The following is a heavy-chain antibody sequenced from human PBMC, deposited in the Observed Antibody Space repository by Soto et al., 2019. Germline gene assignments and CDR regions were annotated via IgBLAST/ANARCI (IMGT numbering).Heavy chain of an antibody. D-gene: IGHD5-18*01. Sequence: SETLSLTCTVSSGSISSGVYYWSWIRQHPGEGLEWIGYIYFSGRTYCNPSLKSRASISVDTSKNQFSLKLSSVTAADTAVYYCARSISYGSLDYWGQGTLVPVS. CDR1: SGSISSGVYY. J-gene: IGHJ4*02. V-gene: IGHV4-31*03. CDR2: IYFSGRT. CDR3: ARSISYGSLDY.